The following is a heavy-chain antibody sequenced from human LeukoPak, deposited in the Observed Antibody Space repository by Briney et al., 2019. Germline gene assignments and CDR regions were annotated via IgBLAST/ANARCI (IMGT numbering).Heavy chain of an antibody. J-gene: IGHJ5*02. CDR2: INHSGST. CDR1: GGSFSGYY. CDR3: ARGWPTMVRGVRRNWFDP. Sequence: SETLSLTCAVYGGSFSGYYWSWIRQPPGKGLEWIGEINHSGSTNYNPSLKSRVTISVDTSKNQFSLKLSSVTAADTAVYYCARGWPTMVRGVRRNWFDPWGQGTLVTVSS. D-gene: IGHD3-10*01. V-gene: IGHV4-34*01.